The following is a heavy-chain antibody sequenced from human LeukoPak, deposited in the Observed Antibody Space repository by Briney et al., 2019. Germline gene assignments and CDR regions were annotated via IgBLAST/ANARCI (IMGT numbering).Heavy chain of an antibody. J-gene: IGHJ4*02. CDR3: ARLRHTSDFFHGFDY. CDR1: GGSISNSGYY. Sequence: SETLSLTCTVSGGSISNSGYYWGWVRQPPGKGLEWIATIYYSGSTYYNPSLKSRVTISVDTSKNQFSLKLSSVTAADTAMYFCARLRHTSDFFHGFDYWGQGTLVTVSS. D-gene: IGHD3/OR15-3a*01. CDR2: IYYSGST. V-gene: IGHV4-39*01.